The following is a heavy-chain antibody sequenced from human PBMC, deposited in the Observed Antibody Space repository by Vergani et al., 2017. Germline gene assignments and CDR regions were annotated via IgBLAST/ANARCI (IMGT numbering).Heavy chain of an antibody. CDR3: ARLLRGSLGWFDP. CDR1: GASIRSYY. J-gene: IGHJ5*02. D-gene: IGHD3-16*01. V-gene: IGHV4-59*01. CDR2: IYYSEST. Sequence: QVQLQESGPGLVKPSETLSLTCTVSGASIRSYYWSWIRQPPGQGLEWIGYIYYSESTNYNPSLKSRVTISVDTSKNQFSLKLSSVTAADTAVYYCARLLRGSLGWFDPWGQGTLVTVSS.